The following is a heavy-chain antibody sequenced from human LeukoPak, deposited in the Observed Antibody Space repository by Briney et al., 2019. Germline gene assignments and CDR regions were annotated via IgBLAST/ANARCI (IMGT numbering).Heavy chain of an antibody. J-gene: IGHJ6*02. D-gene: IGHD6-19*01. CDR1: GGSISSYY. CDR2: IYYSGST. V-gene: IGHV4-59*01. Sequence: SETLSLTCTVSGGSISSYYWSWIRQLPGKGLEWIGYIYYSGSTNYNPSLKSRVTISVDTSKNQFSLKLSSVTAADTAVYYCARDRIAVAGPRYYGMDVWGQGTTVTVSS. CDR3: ARDRIAVAGPRYYGMDV.